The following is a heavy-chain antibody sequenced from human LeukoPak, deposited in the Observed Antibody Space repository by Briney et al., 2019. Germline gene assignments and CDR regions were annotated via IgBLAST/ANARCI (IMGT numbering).Heavy chain of an antibody. Sequence: PGGSLRLSCAASGFTFSSYGMHWVRQAPGKGLEWVAVISYDGSNKYYADSVKGRFTISRDNSKNTLYLQMNSLRAEDTAVYYCARVRSGYYDYWGQGTLVTVSS. CDR2: ISYDGSNK. CDR1: GFTFSSYG. CDR3: ARVRSGYYDY. D-gene: IGHD3-22*01. J-gene: IGHJ4*02. V-gene: IGHV3-30*03.